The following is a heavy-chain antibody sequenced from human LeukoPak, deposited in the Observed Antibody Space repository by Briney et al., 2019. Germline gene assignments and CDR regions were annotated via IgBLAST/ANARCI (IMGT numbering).Heavy chain of an antibody. CDR3: ARMSSSGYFL. Sequence: GGSLRLSCAASGFTFSNYWMSWVRQAPGKGLEWVANIKQDGSEKYYVDSMKGRFGISRDNAKNSLFLQMNSLRAEDTAMYYCARMSSSGYFLWGQGTLVTVSS. D-gene: IGHD3-22*01. V-gene: IGHV3-7*01. CDR1: GFTFSNYW. CDR2: IKQDGSEK. J-gene: IGHJ4*02.